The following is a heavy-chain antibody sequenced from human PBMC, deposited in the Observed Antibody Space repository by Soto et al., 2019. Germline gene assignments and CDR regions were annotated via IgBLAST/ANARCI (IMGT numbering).Heavy chain of an antibody. CDR1: GGSISSSSYY. CDR2: IYYSGST. Sequence: QLQLQESGPGLVKPSETLSLTCTVSGGSISSSSYYWGWIRQPPGKGLEWIGSIYYSGSTYYNPSPTSRVTISVDTSKNQFSLTLSSVTAADAAVYYCAAAVAFAYWGQGTLVTVSS. J-gene: IGHJ4*02. CDR3: AAAVAFAY. V-gene: IGHV4-39*01. D-gene: IGHD6-19*01.